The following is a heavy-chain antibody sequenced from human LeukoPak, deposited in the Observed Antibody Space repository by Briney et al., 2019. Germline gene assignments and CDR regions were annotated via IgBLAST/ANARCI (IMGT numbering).Heavy chain of an antibody. V-gene: IGHV4-61*02. J-gene: IGHJ4*02. CDR1: GASISSGSYS. CDR2: LYTSGIT. CDR3: ARGSAYRSFDY. D-gene: IGHD4-11*01. Sequence: SQTLSLTCTVSGASISSGSYSWSWIRQPAGEGLEWIGRLYTSGITNYNSSLKSRITMSVDMSKNQFSLKLSSVTAADTAVYYCARGSAYRSFDYWGQGTLVSVSS.